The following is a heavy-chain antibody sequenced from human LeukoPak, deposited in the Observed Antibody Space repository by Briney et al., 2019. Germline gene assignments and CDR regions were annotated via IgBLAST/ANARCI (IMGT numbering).Heavy chain of an antibody. Sequence: RSGGSLRLSCAASGFTFSNAWMSWVRQAPGKGLEWVGRIKSKTDGGTTDYAAPVKGRFTISRDDSKNTLYLQMNSLKTEDTAVYYCTTELWFGELRFDYWGQGTLVTVSS. CDR3: TTELWFGELRFDY. CDR2: IKSKTDGGTT. J-gene: IGHJ4*02. CDR1: GFTFSNAW. D-gene: IGHD3-10*01. V-gene: IGHV3-15*01.